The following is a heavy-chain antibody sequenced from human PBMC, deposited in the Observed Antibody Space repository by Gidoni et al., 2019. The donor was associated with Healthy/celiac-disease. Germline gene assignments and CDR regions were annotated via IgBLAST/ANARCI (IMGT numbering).Heavy chain of an antibody. CDR3: ARDWNYYDSSAQRGWFDP. V-gene: IGHV3-33*01. CDR1: GFTFSSYG. D-gene: IGHD3-22*01. CDR2: KWYDASNK. Sequence: QVQLVASGGGVVQPGRSLRLSCAASGFTFSSYGMHWVRQAPGKGLEWVAVKWYDASNKYYADSVKGRFTISRDNSKNTLYLQMNSLRAEDTAVYYCARDWNYYDSSAQRGWFDPWGQGTLVTVSS. J-gene: IGHJ5*02.